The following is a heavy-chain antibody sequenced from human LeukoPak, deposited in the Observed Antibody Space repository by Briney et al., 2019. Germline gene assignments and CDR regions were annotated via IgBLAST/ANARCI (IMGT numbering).Heavy chain of an antibody. CDR2: ISGSGVST. V-gene: IGHV3-23*01. D-gene: IGHD4/OR15-4a*01. J-gene: IGHJ3*02. CDR3: AKIIAYGVLDAWDI. CDR1: GFTFHSYA. Sequence: GGSLRLSCAASGFTFHSYAMSWVRQAPGQGLEWVGGISGSGVSTYYADSVNGRFTISRDHSKNTLYVHMNSLRAEDTAVYYCAKIIAYGVLDAWDIWGQGTMVTVSS.